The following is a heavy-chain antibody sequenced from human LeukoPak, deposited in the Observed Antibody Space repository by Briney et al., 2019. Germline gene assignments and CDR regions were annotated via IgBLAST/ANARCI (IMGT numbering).Heavy chain of an antibody. Sequence: SQTLSLTCTVSGGSISSDIYYWSWIRQPQGKGLEWIGYIYYSGSSYYNPSLKSRVTMSIDTSKNQFSLKLSSVTAADTAVYYCARYYYDSSGHGTFDYWGQGALVTVSS. V-gene: IGHV4-30-4*01. CDR2: IYYSGSS. J-gene: IGHJ4*02. CDR3: ARYYYDSSGHGTFDY. D-gene: IGHD3-22*01. CDR1: GGSISSDIYY.